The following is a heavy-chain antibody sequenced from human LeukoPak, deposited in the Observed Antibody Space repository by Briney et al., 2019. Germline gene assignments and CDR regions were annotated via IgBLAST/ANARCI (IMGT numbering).Heavy chain of an antibody. CDR1: GGSISSYY. Sequence: SETVSLTCTVSGGSISSYYWSWIRQPPGKGLEWIGYIYYSGSTNYNPSLKSRVTISVDTSKNHFSLKLSSVTAADTAVYYCARDFRGGYDFWSGYYTPYYFDYWGQGTLVTVSP. D-gene: IGHD3-3*01. CDR2: IYYSGST. J-gene: IGHJ4*02. CDR3: ARDFRGGYDFWSGYYTPYYFDY. V-gene: IGHV4-59*12.